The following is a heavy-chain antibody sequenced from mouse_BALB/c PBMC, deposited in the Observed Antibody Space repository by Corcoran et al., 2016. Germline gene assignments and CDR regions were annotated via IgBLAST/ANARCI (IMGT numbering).Heavy chain of an antibody. Sequence: EVQLQQSGAELVKPGASVKLSCTASGFNIKDTYMHWVKQRPEQGLEWIGRIDPANGNTKYDPKFQGKATITADTSSNTAYLQLSSLTSEDTAVYYCANWDWYFDVWVAGTTVTGSS. CDR3: ANWDWYFDV. J-gene: IGHJ1*01. CDR2: IDPANGNT. V-gene: IGHV14-3*02. D-gene: IGHD4-1*01. CDR1: GFNIKDTY.